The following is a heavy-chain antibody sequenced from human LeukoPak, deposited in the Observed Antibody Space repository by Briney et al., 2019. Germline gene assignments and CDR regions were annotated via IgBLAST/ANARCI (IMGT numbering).Heavy chain of an antibody. D-gene: IGHD6-19*01. V-gene: IGHV3-23*01. CDR1: GFTFTTYA. Sequence: GGSQARSCAASGFTFTTYAMSWVRQAPGKGLEWVSAIGGGGVRTYYADSVKGRFTISRDNSKDTLFLQMNSLRAEDTAVYYCAKASRQGAVSSPLDYSGQGTLVTVSS. CDR3: AKASRQGAVSSPLDY. J-gene: IGHJ4*02. CDR2: IGGGGVRT.